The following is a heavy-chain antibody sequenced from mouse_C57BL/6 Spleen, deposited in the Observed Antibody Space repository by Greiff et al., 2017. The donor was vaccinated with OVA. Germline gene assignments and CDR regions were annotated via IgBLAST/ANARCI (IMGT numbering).Heavy chain of an antibody. Sequence: EVKLVESGGGLVQPKGSLKLSCAASGFSFNTYAINWVRQAPGKGLEWVARIRSKSNNYATYYADSVKDRFTISRDDSESMLYLQMNNLKTEDTAMYYCVRDGSPLYYYAMDYWGQGTSVTVSS. CDR3: VRDGSPLYYYAMDY. V-gene: IGHV10-1*01. J-gene: IGHJ4*01. CDR2: IRSKSNNYAT. CDR1: GFSFNTYA. D-gene: IGHD1-1*01.